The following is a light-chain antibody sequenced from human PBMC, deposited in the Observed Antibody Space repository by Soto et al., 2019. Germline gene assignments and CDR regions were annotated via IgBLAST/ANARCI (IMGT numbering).Light chain of an antibody. J-gene: IGLJ1*01. CDR1: SSNIGAGYD. CDR2: GNI. CDR3: QSYDSSLSGSYV. Sequence: QAVVTQPPSVSGAPGQRVTISCTGSSSNIGAGYDVHWYQQLPGTAPKLLIYGNINRPSGVPARFSASKSGTSASLAITGLQAEDEADYYCQSYDSSLSGSYVFGTGTKLTVL. V-gene: IGLV1-40*01.